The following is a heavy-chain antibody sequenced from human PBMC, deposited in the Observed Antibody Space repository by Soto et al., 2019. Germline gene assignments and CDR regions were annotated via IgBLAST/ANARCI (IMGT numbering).Heavy chain of an antibody. D-gene: IGHD1-1*01. CDR3: ACLNGYNRYFDH. CDR1: GGSLSSGGCS. CDR2: IFDTGNT. J-gene: IGHJ2*01. V-gene: IGHV4-30-2*01. Sequence: QLQLVESGSGLVRPSQALSLSCNVSGGSLSSGGCSWAWVRLPAGKGLEWIGYIFDTGNTYFSASLNRRLSMSVDTSRNQFSMQLASVTAADTAMYYCACLNGYNRYFDHWGRGTLVTVSS.